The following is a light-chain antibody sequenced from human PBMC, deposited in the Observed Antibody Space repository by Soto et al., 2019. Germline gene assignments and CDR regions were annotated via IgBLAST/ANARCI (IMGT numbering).Light chain of an antibody. CDR2: GNS. CDR3: QSYDSRLSASEV. V-gene: IGLV1-40*01. J-gene: IGLJ2*01. CDR1: SSNIGAGYD. Sequence: QPVLTQPPSVSGAPGERVTISCTGSSSNIGAGYDVHWYQQLPGTAPKLLIFGNSNRPSGVPDRFSASKSGTSASLAITGLQAEDEADYYCQSYDSRLSASEVFGGGTKLTVL.